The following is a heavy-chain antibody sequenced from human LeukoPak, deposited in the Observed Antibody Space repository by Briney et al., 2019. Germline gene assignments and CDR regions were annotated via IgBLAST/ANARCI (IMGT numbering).Heavy chain of an antibody. CDR1: GFTFDDYA. CDR2: ISGDGGST. D-gene: IGHD6-19*01. V-gene: IGHV3-43*02. Sequence: GGSLRLSCAASGFTFDDYAMHWVRQAPGKGLEWVSLISGDGGSTYYADSVKGRFTISRDNSKNSLYLQMNSLRTEDTALYYCAKGPKCSSGWYYYYYMDVWGKGTTVTVSS. J-gene: IGHJ6*03. CDR3: AKGPKCSSGWYYYYYMDV.